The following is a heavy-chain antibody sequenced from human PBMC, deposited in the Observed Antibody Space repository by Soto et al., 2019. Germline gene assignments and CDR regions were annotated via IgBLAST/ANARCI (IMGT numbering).Heavy chain of an antibody. J-gene: IGHJ4*02. D-gene: IGHD2-15*01. CDR1: GFTFSSHW. CDR3: ARGVPNCSSSSCYFDF. CDR2: ISGDGRTT. V-gene: IGHV3-74*01. Sequence: PGGSLRLSCAASGFTFSSHWMNWVRQAPGKGLVWVSRISGDGRTTSHADSVEGRFTISRDNAKNTLYLQMNSLRAEDTAVYYCARGVPNCSSSSCYFDFWGQGTLVTVSS.